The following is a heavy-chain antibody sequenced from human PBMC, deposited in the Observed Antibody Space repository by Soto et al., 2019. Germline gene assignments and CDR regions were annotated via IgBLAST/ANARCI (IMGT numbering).Heavy chain of an antibody. CDR3: AREPTVSSGYYYSHYFDY. CDR1: GFTLSIYW. Sequence: HPGGSLRLSCAASGFTLSIYWMSWVRQAPGKGLEWVATTKQDGSEKYYVDSVKGRFTISRDNAKNSLYLQMNSLRAEDTAVYYCAREPTVSSGYYYSHYFDYWGQGTLVTVSS. J-gene: IGHJ4*02. V-gene: IGHV3-7*03. D-gene: IGHD3-22*01. CDR2: TKQDGSEK.